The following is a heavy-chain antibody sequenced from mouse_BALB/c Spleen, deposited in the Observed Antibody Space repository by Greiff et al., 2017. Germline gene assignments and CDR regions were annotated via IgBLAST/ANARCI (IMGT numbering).Heavy chain of an antibody. J-gene: IGHJ3*01. CDR3: NADYDYGFAY. V-gene: IGHV14-4*02. CDR2: IDPENGDT. Sequence: EVQLQESGAELVRSGASVKLSCTASGFNIKDYYMHWVKQRPEQGLEWIGWIDPENGDTEYAPKFQGKATMTADTSSNTAYLQLSSLTSEDTAVYYCNADYDYGFAYWGQGTLVTVSA. D-gene: IGHD2-4*01. CDR1: GFNIKDYY.